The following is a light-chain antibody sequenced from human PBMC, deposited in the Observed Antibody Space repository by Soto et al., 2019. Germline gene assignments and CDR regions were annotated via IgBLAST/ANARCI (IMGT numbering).Light chain of an antibody. CDR1: SSNIGAGYD. V-gene: IGLV1-40*01. J-gene: IGLJ2*01. CDR3: QSYDSSLKV. Sequence: QSVLTQPPSVSGAPGQRVTISWSGSSSNIGAGYDVHWYQQLPGTAPKLLIYGNSKRPPGVPDRFSGSKSGTSASLAITGLEPDDEADYYCQSYDSSLKVFGGGTQLTVL. CDR2: GNS.